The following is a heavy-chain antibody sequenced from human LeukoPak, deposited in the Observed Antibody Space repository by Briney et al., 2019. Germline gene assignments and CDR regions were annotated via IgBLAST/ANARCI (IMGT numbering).Heavy chain of an antibody. J-gene: IGHJ4*02. V-gene: IGHV3-30*18. CDR1: GFTFSSYG. CDR2: ISYDGSNK. CDR3: AKDLSAIFGDH. Sequence: SCAASGFTFSSYGMHWVRQAPGKGLEWVAVISYDGSNKYYADSVKGRFTISRDNSKNTLYLQMNSLRAEDTAVYYCAKDLSAIFGDHWGQGTLVTVSS. D-gene: IGHD3-3*01.